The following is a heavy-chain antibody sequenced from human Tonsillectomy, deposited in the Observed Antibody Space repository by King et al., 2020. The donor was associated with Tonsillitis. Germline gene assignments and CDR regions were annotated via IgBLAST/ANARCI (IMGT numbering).Heavy chain of an antibody. J-gene: IGHJ4*02. V-gene: IGHV3-33*05. CDR3: ARELEQQLVLDY. CDR1: GFTFSSYG. CDR2: ISYDGSNK. Sequence: VQLVESGGGVVQPGRSLRLSCAASGFTFSSYGMHWVRQAPGKGLEWVAVISYDGSNKYYADSVKGRFTISRDNSKNTLYLQMNSLRAEDTAVYYCARELEQQLVLDYWGQGTLVTVSS. D-gene: IGHD6-13*01.